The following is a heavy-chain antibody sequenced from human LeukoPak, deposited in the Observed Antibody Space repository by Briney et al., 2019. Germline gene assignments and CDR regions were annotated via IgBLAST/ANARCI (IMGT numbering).Heavy chain of an antibody. CDR3: AKDGAYYDILTGYREYFQH. D-gene: IGHD3-9*01. Sequence: GGSLRLSCAASGFTFSSYAMSWVRQAPGKGLEWVSAISGSGGSTYYADSVKGRFTISRDNSMNTLYLQMNSLRAEDTAVYYCAKDGAYYDILTGYREYFQHWGQGTLVTVSS. V-gene: IGHV3-23*01. CDR1: GFTFSSYA. CDR2: ISGSGGST. J-gene: IGHJ1*01.